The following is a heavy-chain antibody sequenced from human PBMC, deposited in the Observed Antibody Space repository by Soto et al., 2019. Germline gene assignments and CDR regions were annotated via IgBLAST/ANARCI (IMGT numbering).Heavy chain of an antibody. CDR1: GFTVTNKY. V-gene: IGHV3-53*01. CDR2: IYSGGST. Sequence: EVQLVESGGGLIQPGGSLRLSCAASGFTVTNKYTTWVRQAPGKGLEWVSVIYSGGSTSYADSVKGRFTISRDNSKNILYLQMNSLRAEDTAVYYCARVDYGDYGWYFDLWGRGTLVTVSS. J-gene: IGHJ2*01. CDR3: ARVDYGDYGWYFDL. D-gene: IGHD4-17*01.